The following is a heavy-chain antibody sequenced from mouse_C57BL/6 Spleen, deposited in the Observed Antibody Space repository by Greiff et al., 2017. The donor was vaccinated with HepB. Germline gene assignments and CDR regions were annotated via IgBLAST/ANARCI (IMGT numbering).Heavy chain of an antibody. D-gene: IGHD1-1*01. V-gene: IGHV1-55*01. Sequence: QVQLQQPGAELVKPGASVKMSCTASGYTFTSYWITWVKQRPGQGLEWIGVIYPGSGSTNYNEKFKSKATLTVDTSSSTAYMQLSSLTSEDSAVYYCARRGVGYFDVWGTGTTVTVSS. CDR1: GYTFTSYW. CDR2: IYPGSGST. CDR3: ARRGVGYFDV. J-gene: IGHJ1*03.